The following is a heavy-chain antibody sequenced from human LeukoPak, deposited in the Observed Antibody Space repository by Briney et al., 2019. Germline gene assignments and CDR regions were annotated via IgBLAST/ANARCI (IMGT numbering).Heavy chain of an antibody. V-gene: IGHV4-34*01. D-gene: IGHD3-3*01. CDR2: INHSGST. CDR1: GGSFSGYY. J-gene: IGHJ4*02. Sequence: SETLSLTCAVYGGSFSGYYWSWIRQPPGKGLEWIGEINHSGSTNYNPSLKSRVTISVDTSKNQFSLKLSSVTAVDTAVYYCARAKYDFWSGYLHDYWGQGTLVTVSS. CDR3: ARAKYDFWSGYLHDY.